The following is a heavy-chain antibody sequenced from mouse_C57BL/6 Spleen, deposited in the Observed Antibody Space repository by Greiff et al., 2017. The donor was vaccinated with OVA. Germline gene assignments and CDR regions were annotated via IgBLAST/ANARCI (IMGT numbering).Heavy chain of an antibody. V-gene: IGHV1-69*01. CDR2: IDPSDSYT. J-gene: IGHJ4*01. Sequence: QVQLQQPGAELVMPGASVKLSCKASGYTFTSYWMHWVKQRPGQGLEWIGEIDPSDSYTNYNRKFKGKSTLTVDKSSSTAYMQLSSLTSEDSAVYYCARLAIYLGAMDYWGQGTSVTVSA. CDR1: GYTFTSYW. CDR3: ARLAIYLGAMDY. D-gene: IGHD2-1*01.